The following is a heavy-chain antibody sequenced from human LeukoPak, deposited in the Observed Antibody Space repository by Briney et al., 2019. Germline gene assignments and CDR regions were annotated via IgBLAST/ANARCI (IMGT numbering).Heavy chain of an antibody. Sequence: GESLKISCAASGFPFSSYWMSWVRQAPGKGLEWVANIKQDGSDKYYVDSVKGRFTISRDNAKNSLYLQVNSLRADDTAVYYCARLTGTTGFDYWGQGTLVTVSS. J-gene: IGHJ4*02. D-gene: IGHD1-1*01. CDR1: GFPFSSYW. V-gene: IGHV3-7*01. CDR2: IKQDGSDK. CDR3: ARLTGTTGFDY.